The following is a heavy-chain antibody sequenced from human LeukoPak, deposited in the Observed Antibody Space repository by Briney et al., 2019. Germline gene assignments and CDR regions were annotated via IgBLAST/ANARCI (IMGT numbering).Heavy chain of an antibody. CDR1: GGSISSNSYY. D-gene: IGHD1-26*01. J-gene: IGHJ2*01. V-gene: IGHV4-61*09. Sequence: SETLSLTCTVSGGSISSNSYYWSWIRQPAGKGLEWIGHIYTSGSTNYNPSLKSRVTMSVDTSKNQFSLRLNSVTAADTAVYYCAGPYSGTYSYFDLWGRGTLVTVSS. CDR3: AGPYSGTYSYFDL. CDR2: IYTSGST.